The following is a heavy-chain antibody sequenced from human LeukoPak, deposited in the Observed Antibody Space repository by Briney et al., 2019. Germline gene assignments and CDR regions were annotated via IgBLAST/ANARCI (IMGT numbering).Heavy chain of an antibody. J-gene: IGHJ4*02. CDR1: GYTLTELS. Sequence: EASVKVSCKVSGYTLTELSMHWVRQAPGKGLEWMGGFDPEDGETIYAQKFQGRVTMTEDTSTDTAYMELSSLRSEDTAVYYCATGGPGNYDYVLGSYVPWYWGQGTLVTVSS. CDR2: FDPEDGET. CDR3: ATGGPGNYDYVLGSYVPWY. V-gene: IGHV1-24*01. D-gene: IGHD3-16*01.